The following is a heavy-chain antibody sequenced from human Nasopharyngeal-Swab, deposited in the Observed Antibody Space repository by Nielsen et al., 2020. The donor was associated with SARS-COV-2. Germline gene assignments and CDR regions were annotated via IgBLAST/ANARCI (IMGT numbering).Heavy chain of an antibody. CDR2: ISSSSSTI. D-gene: IGHD3-10*01. V-gene: IGHV3-48*02. CDR3: AREATMVRGGRGY. Sequence: GESLKISCAASGFTFSSYTMNWVRQAPGKGLEWVSYISSSSSTIYYADSVKGRFTISRDNAKNSLYLQMNSLRDEDTAVYYCAREATMVRGGRGYWGQATLVTVSS. J-gene: IGHJ4*02. CDR1: GFTFSSYT.